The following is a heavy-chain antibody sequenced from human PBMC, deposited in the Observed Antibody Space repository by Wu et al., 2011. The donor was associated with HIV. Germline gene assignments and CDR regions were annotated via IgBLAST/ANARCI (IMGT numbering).Heavy chain of an antibody. V-gene: IGHV1-18*01. D-gene: IGHD2/OR15-2a*01. J-gene: IGHJ4*02. CDR3: TRFTYFYKDRGFGNLDY. Sequence: QAHLMQSGAEVKKPGASVKVSCTASGYTFTDFYIHWVRQAPGQGLEWMGWISGYNGDTKAAQKFQDRLTMTTDTSANTAYIELRNLRSDDTAIYYCTRFTYFYKDRGFGNLDYWGQGALVTVSS. CDR1: GYTFTDFY. CDR2: ISGYNGDT.